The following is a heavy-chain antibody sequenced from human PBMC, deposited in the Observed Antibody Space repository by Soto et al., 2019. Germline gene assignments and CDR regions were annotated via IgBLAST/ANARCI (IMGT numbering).Heavy chain of an antibody. V-gene: IGHV3-7*01. Sequence: EVQLVESGGGLVQPGGSLRLSCAVSGLSFSSSWMSWVRQAPGKGLEWVADINAVGSQVLYAASVMGRFTVSRDNAKKSLFLQMNSLRVEDTAFYYWARDPAWGSLDYWGLGTLVTVSS. D-gene: IGHD7-27*01. CDR2: INAVGSQV. CDR1: GLSFSSSW. J-gene: IGHJ4*02. CDR3: ARDPAWGSLDY.